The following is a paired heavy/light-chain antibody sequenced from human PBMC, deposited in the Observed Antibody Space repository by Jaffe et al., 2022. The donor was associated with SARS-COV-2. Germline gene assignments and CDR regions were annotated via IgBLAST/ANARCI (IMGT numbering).Heavy chain of an antibody. CDR3: STHRGAVVRAGRNCFDY. V-gene: IGHV3-15*01. CDR2: IQSKTDGGTT. Sequence: DVQLVESGGGLVKPGGSLRLSCVTSGFTFSDAWMTWVRQAPGKGLEWVGRIQSKTDGGTTDFAAPVTGRFTISRDDSKNTVYLQMNSLKIEDTAVYYCSTHRGAVVRAGRNCFDYWGQGILVTVSS. J-gene: IGHJ4*02. D-gene: IGHD3-22*01. CDR1: GFTFSDAW.
Light chain of an antibody. CDR3: QQYNNYPLT. J-gene: IGKJ4*01. Sequence: DIQMTQSPSTLSASVGDRVTITCRASQSGGSWLAWYQQKPGKAPKLLISRASSLESGVPSRFSGSGSGTEFTLTISSLQPDDSATYYCQQYNNYPLTFGEGTKVEIK. CDR2: RAS. V-gene: IGKV1-5*03. CDR1: QSGGSW.